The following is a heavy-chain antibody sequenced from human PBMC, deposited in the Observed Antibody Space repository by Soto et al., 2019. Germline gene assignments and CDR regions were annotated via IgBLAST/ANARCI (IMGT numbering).Heavy chain of an antibody. V-gene: IGHV1-69*13. CDR2: IIPIFGTA. CDR1: GGTFSSYA. D-gene: IGHD3-10*01. CDR3: ARDLITMVRGVIITQYYYYGMDV. Sequence: GASVKVSFKASGGTFSSYAISWVRQAPGQGLEWMGGIIPIFGTANYAQKFQGRVTITADESTSTAYMELSSLRSEDTAVYYCARDLITMVRGVIITQYYYYGMDVWGQGTTVTVSS. J-gene: IGHJ6*02.